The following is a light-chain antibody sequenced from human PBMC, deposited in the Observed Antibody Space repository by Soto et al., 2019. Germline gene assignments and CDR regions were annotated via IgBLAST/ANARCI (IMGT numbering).Light chain of an antibody. J-gene: IGLJ3*02. Sequence: QPVLTQSPSASASLGASVKLTCTLSSGHSSYAIAWHQQQPEKGPRYLMKLNSDGIHIKGDGIPDRFSGSSSGAERYLTISSLQSEDETDYYCQTWGTGIRVFGGGTKVTVL. V-gene: IGLV4-69*01. CDR1: SGHSSYA. CDR3: QTWGTGIRV. CDR2: LNSDGIH.